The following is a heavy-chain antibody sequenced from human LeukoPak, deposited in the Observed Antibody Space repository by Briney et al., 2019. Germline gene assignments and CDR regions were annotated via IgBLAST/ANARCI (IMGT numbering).Heavy chain of an antibody. CDR1: GGSISSYY. J-gene: IGHJ5*02. D-gene: IGHD3-10*01. CDR3: ARSQLFFGELSTQENWFDP. V-gene: IGHV4-59*08. CDR2: IYYSGST. Sequence: PWETLSLTCAVSGGSISSYYWRWIREPPGKGLEWIGYIYYSGSTNYNPSLKRRVTISVDTSKTQFSLKLSSVTAADPAVYYCARSQLFFGELSTQENWFDPWGQGTLVTVAS.